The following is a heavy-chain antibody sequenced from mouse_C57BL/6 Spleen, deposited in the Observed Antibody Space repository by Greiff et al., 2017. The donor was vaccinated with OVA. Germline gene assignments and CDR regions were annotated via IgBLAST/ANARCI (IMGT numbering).Heavy chain of an antibody. J-gene: IGHJ4*01. CDR3: ARGGFYYEAMDY. CDR1: GYTFTSYW. CDR2: IDPSDSYT. D-gene: IGHD1-1*02. Sequence: QVQLQQPGAELVRPGTSVKLSCKASGYTFTSYWMHWVKQRPGQGLEWIGVIDPSDSYTIYHQKFKGKTTLSVDTSSSTAYMQLSSLTSEDSAVYYCARGGFYYEAMDYWGQGTSVTVSS. V-gene: IGHV1-59*01.